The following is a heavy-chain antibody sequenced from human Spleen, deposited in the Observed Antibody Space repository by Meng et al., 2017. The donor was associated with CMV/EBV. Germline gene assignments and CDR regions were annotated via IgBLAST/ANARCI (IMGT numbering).Heavy chain of an antibody. CDR1: GFTVSTNY. Sequence: GESLKISCAGSGFTVSTNYMSWVRQAPGKGLEWVSIIYSGGKTNYADSVKGRFSISRDYSKNTLYLHMNSLRGEDTAVYYCARDMRISSAGMDYYYGMDVWGPGTTVTVSS. D-gene: IGHD6-13*01. CDR3: ARDMRISSAGMDYYYGMDV. CDR2: IYSGGKT. V-gene: IGHV3-53*01. J-gene: IGHJ6*02.